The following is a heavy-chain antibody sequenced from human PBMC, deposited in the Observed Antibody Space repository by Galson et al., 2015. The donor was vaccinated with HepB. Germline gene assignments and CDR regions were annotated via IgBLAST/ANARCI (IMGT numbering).Heavy chain of an antibody. J-gene: IGHJ6*02. D-gene: IGHD4-17*01. CDR3: ARSFLSTGSIQPRYYGMDV. V-gene: IGHV3-30*03. CDR1: GFTFSSYG. CDR2: ISYDGRKA. Sequence: SLRLSCAAPGFTFSSYGMHWVRQAPGQGLEWVAVISYDGRKAYYAHSVKGRFTISRDNSRNTLYLQMNSLRGEDTAVYYCARSFLSTGSIQPRYYGMDVWGQGSTVTVSS.